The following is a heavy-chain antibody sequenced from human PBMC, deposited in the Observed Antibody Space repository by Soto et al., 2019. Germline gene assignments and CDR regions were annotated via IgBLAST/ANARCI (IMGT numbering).Heavy chain of an antibody. Sequence: GGSLRLSCAASGFTFSSYAMSWVRQAPGKGLEWVSSISGSGGSTYYADSVKGRFTISRDNSKNTLYLQMNSLRAEDTAVYYCAKHLGLGTAYYFDYWGQGTLVTVSS. D-gene: IGHD7-27*01. J-gene: IGHJ4*02. CDR1: GFTFSSYA. CDR2: ISGSGGST. CDR3: AKHLGLGTAYYFDY. V-gene: IGHV3-23*01.